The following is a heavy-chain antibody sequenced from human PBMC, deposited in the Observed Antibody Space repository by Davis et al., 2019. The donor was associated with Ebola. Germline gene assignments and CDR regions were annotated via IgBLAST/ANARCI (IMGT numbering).Heavy chain of an antibody. CDR3: AKTRETYSDIFAPLYAFDI. CDR2: IIPMFGTA. D-gene: IGHD3-9*01. J-gene: IGHJ3*02. CDR1: GGTFRTYA. V-gene: IGHV1-69*13. Sequence: SVKVSCKASGGTFRTYAISWVRQVPGQGLEWMGGIIPMFGTANYAQKLETRVTITADESTRTAYMELSRLRSEDTAVYYCAKTRETYSDIFAPLYAFDIWGQGTMVTVSS.